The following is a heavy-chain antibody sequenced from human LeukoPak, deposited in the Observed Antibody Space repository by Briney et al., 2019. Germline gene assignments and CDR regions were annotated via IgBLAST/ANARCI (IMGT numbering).Heavy chain of an antibody. CDR1: GFTFSRYW. V-gene: IGHV3-7*01. J-gene: IGHJ3*02. Sequence: GGSLRLSCAASGFTFSRYWMTWVRQAPGKGLEWVANIKEDGSEKYYVDSMEGRFTISRDNAKNSLYLQMNSLRVEDTAVYYCARYYYNGSGYSEDAFDIWGQGTMVTVSA. CDR2: IKEDGSEK. D-gene: IGHD3-22*01. CDR3: ARYYYNGSGYSEDAFDI.